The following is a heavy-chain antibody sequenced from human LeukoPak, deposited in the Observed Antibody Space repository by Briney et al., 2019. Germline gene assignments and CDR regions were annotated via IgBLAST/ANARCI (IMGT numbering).Heavy chain of an antibody. V-gene: IGHV4-4*07. Sequence: SETLSLTCTVSGGSISSYYWSWLRQPAGKGLEWIGRIYTSGSTNYNPSLKSRVTMSVDTSKNQFSLKLSSVTAADTAVYYCARVGYDFWSGYYKNFDYWGQGTLVTVSS. CDR1: GGSISSYY. J-gene: IGHJ4*02. CDR2: IYTSGST. D-gene: IGHD3-3*01. CDR3: ARVGYDFWSGYYKNFDY.